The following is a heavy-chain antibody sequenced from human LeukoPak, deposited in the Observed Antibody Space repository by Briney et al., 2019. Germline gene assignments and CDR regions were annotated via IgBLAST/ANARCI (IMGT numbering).Heavy chain of an antibody. Sequence: PSETLSLTCTVSGGSISSSSYYWGWIRQPPGKGLEWIGSIYYSGSTYYNPSLKSRVTISVDTSKNQFSLKLSSVTAADTAVYYCARVYSSSWSTTFDYWGQGTLVTVSS. D-gene: IGHD6-13*01. V-gene: IGHV4-39*01. J-gene: IGHJ4*02. CDR3: ARVYSSSWSTTFDY. CDR1: GGSISSSSYY. CDR2: IYYSGST.